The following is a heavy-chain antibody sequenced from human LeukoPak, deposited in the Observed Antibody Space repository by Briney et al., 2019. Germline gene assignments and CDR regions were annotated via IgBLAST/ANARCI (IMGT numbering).Heavy chain of an antibody. D-gene: IGHD5-18*01. J-gene: IGHJ5*02. V-gene: IGHV4-59*01. CDR2: IYYSGNT. CDR3: ARGGYSYGYLNWFDP. CDR1: GGSISSYY. Sequence: SETLSLTCTVSGGSISSYYWSWMRQPPGKGLEWVGYIYYSGNTNYNPSLKSRVTISVDTSKNQFSLKLSSVTAADTAVYYCARGGYSYGYLNWFDPWGQGHLVTVSS.